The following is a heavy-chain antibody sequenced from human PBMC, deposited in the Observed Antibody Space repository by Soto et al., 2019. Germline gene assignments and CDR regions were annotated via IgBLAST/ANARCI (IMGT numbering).Heavy chain of an antibody. CDR2: VYSSGST. V-gene: IGHV4-59*01. J-gene: IGHJ4*02. D-gene: IGHD5-18*01. Sequence: PSETLSLTCTVSGGSIRNYYWSWIRQPPGKGLEWIGYVYSSGSTHYNPSLQSRVTTSADTSKNQVSLKVNSVTAADTAVYYCARDHPHSYGVYYFDYWGQGTPVTVSS. CDR1: GGSIRNYY. CDR3: ARDHPHSYGVYYFDY.